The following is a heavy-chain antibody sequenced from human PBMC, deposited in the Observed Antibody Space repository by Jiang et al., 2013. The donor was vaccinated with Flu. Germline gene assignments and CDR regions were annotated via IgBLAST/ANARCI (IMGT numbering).Heavy chain of an antibody. Sequence: PGRSLRLSCAASGFSFSVYAMHWVRQAPGKGLEWVAIISDNGNNKNYADSVKGRFIISRDNSKNMLFLQMNTLRGEDTAVYYCASSSGLSNYYFGMDVWGQGTTVTVSS. CDR3: ASSSGLSNYYFGMDV. CDR2: ISDNGNNK. CDR1: GFSFSVYA. D-gene: IGHD6-19*01. V-gene: IGHV3-30-3*01. J-gene: IGHJ6*02.